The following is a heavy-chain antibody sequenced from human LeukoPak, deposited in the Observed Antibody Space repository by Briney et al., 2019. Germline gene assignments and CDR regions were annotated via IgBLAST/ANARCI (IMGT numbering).Heavy chain of an antibody. CDR1: GGTFSSYD. Sequence: ASVKVSCKASGGTFSSYDISWVRQAPGQGLEWMGWINPNSGGTNYAQKFQGRVTMTRDTSISTAYMELSRLRPDDTAVYYCASQDGSGYYYMHYWGQGTLVTVSS. J-gene: IGHJ4*02. CDR2: INPNSGGT. V-gene: IGHV1-2*02. D-gene: IGHD3-22*01. CDR3: ASQDGSGYYYMHY.